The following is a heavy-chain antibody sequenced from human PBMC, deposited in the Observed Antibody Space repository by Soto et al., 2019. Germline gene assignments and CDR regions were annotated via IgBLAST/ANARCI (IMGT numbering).Heavy chain of an antibody. CDR2: IYYSGST. Sequence: QVQLQESGPGLVKPSQTLSLTCTVSGGSISSGDYYWSWIRQPPGKGLEWIGYIYYSGSTYYNPSLKSRVTISVDTSKNQFSLKLSSVTAAATAVYYCARDTPTVVTPGDAFDIWGQGTMVTVSS. CDR1: GGSISSGDYY. D-gene: IGHD4-17*01. J-gene: IGHJ3*02. CDR3: ARDTPTVVTPGDAFDI. V-gene: IGHV4-30-4*01.